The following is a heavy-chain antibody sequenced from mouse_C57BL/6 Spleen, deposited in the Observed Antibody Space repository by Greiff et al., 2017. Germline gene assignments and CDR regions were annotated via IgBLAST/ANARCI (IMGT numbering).Heavy chain of an antibody. D-gene: IGHD1-1*01. J-gene: IGHJ1*03. CDR3: ARGGEGASLTTPLC. V-gene: IGHV1-39*01. CDR1: GYSFTDYN. Sequence: VQLQQSGPELVKPGASVKISCKASGYSFTDYNMNWVKQSNGKSLEWIGVINPNDGTTSYNQKFKGKATLTVDQSSSTAYMQLNSLTSEDSAVYCCARGGEGASLTTPLCWGTGTTVTVSS. CDR2: INPNDGTT.